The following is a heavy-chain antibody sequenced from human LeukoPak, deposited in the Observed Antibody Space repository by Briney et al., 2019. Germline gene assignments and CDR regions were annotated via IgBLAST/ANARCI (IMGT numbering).Heavy chain of an antibody. D-gene: IGHD4-23*01. V-gene: IGHV4-34*01. CDR3: ASYGGNVGDAFDI. CDR2: INHTGST. J-gene: IGHJ3*02. Sequence: SETLSLTCTVYGGSFSGYDWDWIRQPPGKGLEWIGEINHTGSTKTNPSLKSRVTKSVDTSKNQFSLKLSSVTAADTAVYYCASYGGNVGDAFDIWGQGTMVTVSS. CDR1: GGSFSGYD.